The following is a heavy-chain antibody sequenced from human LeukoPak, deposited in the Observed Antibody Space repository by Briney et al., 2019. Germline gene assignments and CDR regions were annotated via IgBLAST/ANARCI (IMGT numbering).Heavy chain of an antibody. J-gene: IGHJ4*02. CDR2: IYPGDSDT. Sequence: GEALKISCKGSGYXFTNYWSGWVRPLPGKGLEWMGIIYPGDSDTRYRPSFQGQVTISADKSISTAYLQWSSLKASDTALFFQAEDGIRDAFDYWGQGILVTVSS. D-gene: IGHD5-24*01. CDR1: GYXFTNYW. V-gene: IGHV5-51*01. CDR3: AEDGIRDAFDY.